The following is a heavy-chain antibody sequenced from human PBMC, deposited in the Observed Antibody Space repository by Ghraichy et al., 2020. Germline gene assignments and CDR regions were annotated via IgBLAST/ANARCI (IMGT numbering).Heavy chain of an antibody. D-gene: IGHD1-7*01. V-gene: IGHV1-18*04. CDR3: ARGINYFDP. CDR1: GYAFTNYG. CDR2: ITTRNGNT. Sequence: ASVKVSCRASGYAFTNYGITSVRQAPGQGLEWMGWITTRNGNTQSAQRLQGRVTMTTDTSTNTVYMELRSLRFDDTAVYYCARGINYFDPWGQGTLVTVSS. J-gene: IGHJ5*02.